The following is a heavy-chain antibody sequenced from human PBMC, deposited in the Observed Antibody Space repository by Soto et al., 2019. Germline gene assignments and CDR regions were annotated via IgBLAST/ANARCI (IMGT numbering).Heavy chain of an antibody. CDR3: ARDEGGYDILTGYYKAHHFDP. Sequence: XSVKVSCKASGYTFCHFYIKWVRQAPGQGLEWMGAISPHNRNTNYAEKFRGRVTMTTDTSTTTAYMELRSLRSDDTAVYYCARDEGGYDILTGYYKAHHFDPWGQGALVTVSS. CDR2: ISPHNRNT. J-gene: IGHJ5*02. CDR1: GYTFCHFY. D-gene: IGHD3-9*01. V-gene: IGHV1-18*01.